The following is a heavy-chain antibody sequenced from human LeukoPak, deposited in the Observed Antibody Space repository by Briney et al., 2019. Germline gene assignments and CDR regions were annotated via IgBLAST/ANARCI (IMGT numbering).Heavy chain of an antibody. J-gene: IGHJ2*01. CDR3: AKVAAGDRSWYFDL. D-gene: IGHD6-19*01. CDR1: GFTFSSYA. V-gene: IGHV3-23*01. CDR2: ISGSGGST. Sequence: GGSLRLSCAASGFTFSSYAMSWVRQAPGKGLEWVSTISGSGGSTDYADSVKGRFTISRDNSKNTLYLQMNSLRAEDTAVYFCAKVAAGDRSWYFDLWGRGTLVTVSS.